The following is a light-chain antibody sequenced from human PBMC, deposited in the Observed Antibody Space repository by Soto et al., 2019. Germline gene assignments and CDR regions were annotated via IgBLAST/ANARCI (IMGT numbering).Light chain of an antibody. J-gene: IGKJ1*01. CDR1: QSVSTNS. Sequence: EIVLTQSPDTLSLSPGERATLSCRASQSVSTNSLAWYQQKRGQAPRPLIYGASRRATGTPDRFSGSGSGTDFTLTISSLQAEDVAVYYCQQYYSTPWTFGQGTKVEIK. CDR3: QQYYSTPWT. CDR2: GAS. V-gene: IGKV3-20*01.